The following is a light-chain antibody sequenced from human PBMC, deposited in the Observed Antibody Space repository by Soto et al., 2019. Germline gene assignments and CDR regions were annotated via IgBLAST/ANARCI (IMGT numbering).Light chain of an antibody. CDR3: QEFRSSPIT. CDR1: QSVSSSY. CDR2: GAS. V-gene: IGKV3-20*01. J-gene: IGKJ5*01. Sequence: EIVLTQSPGTLSLSPGERATLSCRASQSVSSSYLAWYQQKPGQAPRLLIYGASSRATGIPDRFSGSGSGTYFTLTISRPEPEDVSVYFCQEFRSSPITFGQGTRLEIK.